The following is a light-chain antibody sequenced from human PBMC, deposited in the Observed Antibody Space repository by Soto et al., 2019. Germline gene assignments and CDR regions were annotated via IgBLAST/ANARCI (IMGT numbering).Light chain of an antibody. V-gene: IGKV1-39*01. CDR3: QQSYSTPII. Sequence: DIQMTQSPSSLSASVGARVTITCRTSQSISSYLNWYQQKPGKAPNLLIYAASSLQSGVPSRFSGSGSGTDFTLTISSLQPEAFATYYCQQSYSTPIIFGQGTRLE. CDR2: AAS. J-gene: IGKJ5*01. CDR1: QSISSY.